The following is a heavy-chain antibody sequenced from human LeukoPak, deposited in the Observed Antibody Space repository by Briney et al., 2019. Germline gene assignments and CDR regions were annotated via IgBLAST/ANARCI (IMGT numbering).Heavy chain of an antibody. J-gene: IGHJ3*02. Sequence: GGSLRLPCAASGFTFSSYSMNWVRQAPGKGLEWVSSITSSSTYIYYADSVKGRFTISRDNAENSLYLQMNSLRAEDTAVYYCARDLHSGSYEDAFDIWGQGTMVTVSS. CDR3: ARDLHSGSYEDAFDI. CDR2: ITSSSTYI. V-gene: IGHV3-21*01. CDR1: GFTFSSYS. D-gene: IGHD1-26*01.